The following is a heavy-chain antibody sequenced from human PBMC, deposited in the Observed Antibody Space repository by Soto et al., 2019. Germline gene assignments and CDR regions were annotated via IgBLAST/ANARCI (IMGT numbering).Heavy chain of an antibody. J-gene: IGHJ3*02. CDR2: ISYDGSNK. V-gene: IGHV3-30-3*01. D-gene: IGHD3-16*01. CDR1: GFTFSSYA. CDR3: ARDQPEGYYDYVWGSSEAFDI. Sequence: QVQLVESGGGVVQPGRSLRLSCAASGFTFSSYAMHWVRQAPGKGLEWVAVISYDGSNKYYADSVKGRFTISRDNSKNTLYLQMNSLRAEDTAVYYCARDQPEGYYDYVWGSSEAFDIWGQGTMVTVSS.